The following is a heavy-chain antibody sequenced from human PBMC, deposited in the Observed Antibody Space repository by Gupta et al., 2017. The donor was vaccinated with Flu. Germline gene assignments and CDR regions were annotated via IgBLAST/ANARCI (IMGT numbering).Heavy chain of an antibody. J-gene: IGHJ4*02. CDR1: SSYS. CDR2: INSPGTNI. V-gene: IGHV3-48*01. Sequence: SSYSMSWVRQAPGKGLEWVSYINSPGTNIFYADSVKGRFTISRDNAKNSLYLQMNSLRAEDTAVYYCARVRLAQFDFWGQGTLGTVSS. CDR3: ARVRLAQFDF. D-gene: IGHD6-19*01.